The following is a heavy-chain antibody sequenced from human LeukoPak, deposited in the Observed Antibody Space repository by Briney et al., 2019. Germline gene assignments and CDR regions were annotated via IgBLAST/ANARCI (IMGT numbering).Heavy chain of an antibody. CDR1: GYTFSSYA. D-gene: IGHD3-22*01. J-gene: IGHJ4*02. V-gene: IGHV3-23*01. CDR2: ISGSGGST. Sequence: GGSLRLSCAASGYTFSSYAMSWVRQAPGKGLEWVSAISGSGGSTYYADSVKGRFTISRDNSKNTLYLQMNSLRAEDTAVYYCAKAGSSGYYPAYWGQGTLVTVSS. CDR3: AKAGSSGYYPAY.